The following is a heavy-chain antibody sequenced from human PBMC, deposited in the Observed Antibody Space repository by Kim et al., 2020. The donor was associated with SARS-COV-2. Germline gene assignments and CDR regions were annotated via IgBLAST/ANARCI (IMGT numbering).Heavy chain of an antibody. Sequence: GGSLRLSCAASGFTFSSYGMHWVRQAPGKGLEWVAVISYDGSNKYYADSVKGRFTISRDNSKNTLYLQMNSLRAEDTAVYYCAPETRKYYYYYMDVWGKGTTVTVSS. J-gene: IGHJ6*03. CDR3: APETRKYYYYYMDV. V-gene: IGHV3-30*03. CDR2: ISYDGSNK. CDR1: GFTFSSYG.